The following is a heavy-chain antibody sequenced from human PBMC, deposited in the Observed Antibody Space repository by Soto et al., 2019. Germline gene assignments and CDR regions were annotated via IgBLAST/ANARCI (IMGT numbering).Heavy chain of an antibody. CDR1: GYTFTSYA. J-gene: IGHJ6*02. D-gene: IGHD2-2*03. CDR3: ARDEDLDIVVVPAAKNYYYYGMDV. V-gene: IGHV1-18*01. CDR2: ISAYNGNT. Sequence: GASVKVSCKASGYTFTSYAMHWVRQAPGQRLEWMGWISAYNGNTNYAQKLQGRVTMTTDTSTSTAYMELSSLRSEDTAVYYCARDEDLDIVVVPAAKNYYYYGMDVWGQGTTVTVSS.